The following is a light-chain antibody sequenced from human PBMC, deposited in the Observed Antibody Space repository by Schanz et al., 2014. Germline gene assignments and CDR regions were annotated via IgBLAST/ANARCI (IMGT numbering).Light chain of an antibody. CDR3: HQYYSTVFT. CDR2: GAS. J-gene: IGKJ3*01. Sequence: EIVLTQSPGALSVSPGERGTLSCRASQTVSNNLAWYQQKPGQAPRLLIHGASRRATGIPDRFSGSGSETEFTLTISSLQADDVAVYYCHQYYSTVFTFGPGTKVDIK. CDR1: QTVSNN. V-gene: IGKV3D-15*01.